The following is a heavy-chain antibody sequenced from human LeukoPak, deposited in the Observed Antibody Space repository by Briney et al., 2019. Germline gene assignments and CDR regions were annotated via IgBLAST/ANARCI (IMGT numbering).Heavy chain of an antibody. CDR1: GGTFSSYA. Sequence: ASVKVSCKASGGTFSSYAISWVRQAPGQGLEWMGGIIPIFGTANYAQKFQGRVTITADESTSTAYMELSSLRSEDTAVYYCARASIRFLEWLLSYFDYWGQGTLVTVSS. CDR3: ARASIRFLEWLLSYFDY. CDR2: IIPIFGTA. J-gene: IGHJ4*02. V-gene: IGHV1-69*13. D-gene: IGHD3-3*01.